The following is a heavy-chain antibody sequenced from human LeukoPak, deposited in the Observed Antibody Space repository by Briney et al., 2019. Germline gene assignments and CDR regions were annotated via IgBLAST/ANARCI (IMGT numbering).Heavy chain of an antibody. V-gene: IGHV3-23*01. J-gene: IGHJ4*02. CDR2: ISGSGGST. Sequence: GGSLRLSCAASGFTFSTYAMSWVRQAPGKGLEWVSAISGSGGSTYYADSVKGRFTISRDNSKNTLYLQMNSLRAEDTAVYYCAKGRSWEFLEWLRVLDYWGQGTLVTVSS. CDR3: AKGRSWEFLEWLRVLDY. D-gene: IGHD3-3*01. CDR1: GFTFSTYA.